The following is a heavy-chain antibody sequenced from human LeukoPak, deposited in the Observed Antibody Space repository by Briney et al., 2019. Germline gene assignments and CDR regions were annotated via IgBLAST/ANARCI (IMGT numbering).Heavy chain of an antibody. CDR2: IYYSGST. J-gene: IGHJ5*02. V-gene: IGHV4-38-2*02. CDR3: ARHWGSNWFDP. CDR1: GYSISSGYY. Sequence: SETLSLTCTVSGYSISSGYYWGWIRQPPGKGLEWIGYIYYSGSTNYNPSLKSRVTISVDTSKNQFSLKLSSVTAADTAVYYCARHWGSNWFDPWGQGTLVTVSS. D-gene: IGHD7-27*01.